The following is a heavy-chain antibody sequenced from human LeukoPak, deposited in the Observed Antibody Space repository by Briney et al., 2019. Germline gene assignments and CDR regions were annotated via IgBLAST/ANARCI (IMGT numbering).Heavy chain of an antibody. Sequence: GGSLRLSCTASGLTFGDYAMSWVRQAPGKGLEWVGFIRSKAYGGTTEYAASVKGRFTISRDDSKSIAYLQMNSLKTEDTAVYYCTRDPGYSGYDFVDYWGQGTPVTVSS. CDR2: IRSKAYGGTT. J-gene: IGHJ4*02. V-gene: IGHV3-49*04. CDR3: TRDPGYSGYDFVDY. D-gene: IGHD5-12*01. CDR1: GLTFGDYA.